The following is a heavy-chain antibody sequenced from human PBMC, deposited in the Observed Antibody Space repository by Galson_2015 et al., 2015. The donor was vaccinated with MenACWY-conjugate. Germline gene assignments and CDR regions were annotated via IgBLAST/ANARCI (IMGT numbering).Heavy chain of an antibody. CDR2: ISYSGST. V-gene: IGHV4-31*03. CDR3: AATTLGGVWFDP. J-gene: IGHJ5*02. D-gene: IGHD1/OR15-1a*01. CDR1: GGSISSGPYY. Sequence: LTCSVSGGSISSGPYYWSWIRQHPGKGLEWIGYISYSGSTYYNPSLESRLTISVDTSKNQFSLKLTYVTAADTAVYYCAATTLGGVWFDPWGQGTLVTVSS.